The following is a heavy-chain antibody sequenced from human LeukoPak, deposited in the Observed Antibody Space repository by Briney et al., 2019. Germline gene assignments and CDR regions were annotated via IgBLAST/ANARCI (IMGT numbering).Heavy chain of an antibody. J-gene: IGHJ4*02. CDR1: GFTFSSYA. CDR3: ALPSWYSSSSADY. D-gene: IGHD6-6*01. V-gene: IGHV3-23*01. CDR2: ISGRGGST. Sequence: GGSLRLSCAASGFTFSSYAMSWVRQAPGKGLEWVSAISGRGGSTYYADSVKGRFTISRDNSKNTLYLQMNSLRAEDTAVYYCALPSWYSSSSADYWGQGTLVTVSS.